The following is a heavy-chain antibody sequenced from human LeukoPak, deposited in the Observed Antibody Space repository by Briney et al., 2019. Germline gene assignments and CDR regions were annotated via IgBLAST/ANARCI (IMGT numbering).Heavy chain of an antibody. Sequence: PGGSLRLSCAASGFTFSSYAMSWVRQAPGKGLEWVSAISGSGGSTYYADSVKGRFTISRDNSKNTLYLQMNSLRAEDTAVYYCARDHYTIFGVVINYYYGMDVWGQGTTVTVSS. V-gene: IGHV3-23*01. D-gene: IGHD3-3*01. CDR3: ARDHYTIFGVVINYYYGMDV. J-gene: IGHJ6*02. CDR2: ISGSGGST. CDR1: GFTFSSYA.